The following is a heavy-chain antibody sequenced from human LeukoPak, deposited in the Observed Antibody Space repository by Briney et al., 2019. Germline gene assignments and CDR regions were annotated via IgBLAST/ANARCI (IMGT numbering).Heavy chain of an antibody. CDR3: AREEEQMARGLDP. CDR2: IYTSGST. V-gene: IGHV4-4*07. CDR1: GGSISTYY. J-gene: IGHJ5*02. Sequence: SETLSLTCTVSGGSISTYYWSWIRQPAGRGLEWIGRIYTSGSTNYNTSLKSRVTMSVDTSKNQFSLKLSSVTAADTAVYYCAREEEQMARGLDPWGQGALVTVSS. D-gene: IGHD5-24*01.